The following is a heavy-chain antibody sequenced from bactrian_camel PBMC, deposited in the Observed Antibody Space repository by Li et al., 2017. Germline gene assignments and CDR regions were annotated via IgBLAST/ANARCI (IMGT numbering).Heavy chain of an antibody. CDR2: ISGDGST. V-gene: IGHV3S55*01. D-gene: IGHD6*01. J-gene: IGHJ4*01. Sequence: HVQLVESGGGSVQAGGSRRLSCKVSGLTDAIDCLKWFRQTLGNECELVAMISGDGSTYYTDSVKGRFTISQDKAKNTVYLQMDSLKPEDTSVYYCVREPEGTLVAGACDQYEDDGDWGQGTQVTVS. CDR3: VREPEGTLVAGACDQYEDDGD. CDR1: GLTDAIDC.